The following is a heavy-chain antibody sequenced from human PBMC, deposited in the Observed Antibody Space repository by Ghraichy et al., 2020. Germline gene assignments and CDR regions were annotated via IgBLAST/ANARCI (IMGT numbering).Heavy chain of an antibody. D-gene: IGHD6-19*01. CDR3: ARDRRGNSGWYYFDY. CDR1: GFTISNFG. Sequence: GGSLRLSCAASGFTISNFGMNWVRQAPGKGLEWVSYISGSSSTIYYADSVKGRFTISRDNAKNSLYLQMNSLRVEDTAVYYCARDRRGNSGWYYFDYWGQGTSVTVSS. V-gene: IGHV3-48*04. CDR2: ISGSSSTI. J-gene: IGHJ4*02.